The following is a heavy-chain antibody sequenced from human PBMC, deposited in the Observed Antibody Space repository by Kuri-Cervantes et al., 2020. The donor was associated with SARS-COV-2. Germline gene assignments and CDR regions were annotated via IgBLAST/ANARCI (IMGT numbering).Heavy chain of an antibody. CDR2: INPIFGKA. D-gene: IGHD6-19*01. Sequence: SVKVSCKASGYTFSSYGISWVRQAPGQGLEWMGGINPIFGKANYAQKLQGRVTITTDKSTSTAYMELSSLRSDDTAVYYCARSYSSGWYYYYGMDVWGQGTKVTVSS. CDR3: ARSYSSGWYYYYGMDV. J-gene: IGHJ6*02. CDR1: GYTFSSYG. V-gene: IGHV1-69*05.